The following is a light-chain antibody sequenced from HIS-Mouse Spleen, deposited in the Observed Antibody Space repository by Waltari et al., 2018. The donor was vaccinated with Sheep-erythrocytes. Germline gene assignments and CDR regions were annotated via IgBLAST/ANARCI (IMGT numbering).Light chain of an antibody. CDR2: RNN. CDR3: AAWDDSLSVV. Sequence: QSVLTQPPSASGTPGQRVTIPCSGSSSNIGSNSVSWYQQLPGTAPKLLIYRNNQRPSGVPDRFSGSKSGTSASLAISGLRSEDEADYYCAAWDDSLSVVFGGGTKLTVL. V-gene: IGLV1-47*01. CDR1: SSNIGSNS. J-gene: IGLJ2*01.